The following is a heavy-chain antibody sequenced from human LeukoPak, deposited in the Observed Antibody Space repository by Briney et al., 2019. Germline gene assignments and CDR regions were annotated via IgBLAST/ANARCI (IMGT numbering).Heavy chain of an antibody. CDR2: IYTSGST. J-gene: IGHJ3*02. D-gene: IGHD1-26*01. CDR3: ASTSGSWDAFDI. CDR1: GGSISSYY. V-gene: IGHV4-4*07. Sequence: SEALSLTCTVSGGSISSYYWSWIRQLAGKGLEWIGRIYTSGSTNYNPSLKSRVTMSVDTSKNQFSLKLSSVTAADTAVYYCASTSGSWDAFDIWGQGTMVTVSS.